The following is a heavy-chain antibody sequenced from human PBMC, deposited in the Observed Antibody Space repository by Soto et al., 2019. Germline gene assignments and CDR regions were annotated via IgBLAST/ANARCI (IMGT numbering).Heavy chain of an antibody. CDR3: AGVSYSSSDYYYYGMDV. CDR1: GGTFSSYA. Sequence: SVKVSCKASGGTFSSYAISWVRQAPGQGLEWMGGIIPIFGTANYAQKFQGRVTITADESTSTAYMELSSLRSEDTAVYYCAGVSYSSSDYYYYGMDVWGQGTTVTVSS. CDR2: IIPIFGTA. V-gene: IGHV1-69*13. J-gene: IGHJ6*02. D-gene: IGHD6-6*01.